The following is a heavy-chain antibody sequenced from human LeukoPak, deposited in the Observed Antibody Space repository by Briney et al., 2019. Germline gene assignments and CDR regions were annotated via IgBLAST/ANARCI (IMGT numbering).Heavy chain of an antibody. CDR3: ARDYGGNSGLCY. CDR2: ISSSGDIM. CDR1: GFTFTDYY. D-gene: IGHD4-23*01. Sequence: GGSLRLSCAVYGFTFTDYYMNWIRQAPGKGLEWISDISSSGDIMSCADSVKGRFTISRDNAKSSLYLQMNSLRADDTAVYYCARDYGGNSGLCYWGQGTLVTVSS. V-gene: IGHV3-11*01. J-gene: IGHJ4*02.